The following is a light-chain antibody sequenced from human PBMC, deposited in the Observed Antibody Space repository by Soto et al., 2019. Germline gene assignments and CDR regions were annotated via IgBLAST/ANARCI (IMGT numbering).Light chain of an antibody. CDR2: RTD. Sequence: QSVLTQPPSASGTPGQRVTISCSGSGSNIGTNTVNWYQQLPGTAPKLLIYRTDQRPAGIPYRFSGSKSGTSASLDISGLQSDDEADYYCTAWDGSLDARVFGGGTKLTVL. J-gene: IGLJ3*02. CDR3: TAWDGSLDARV. CDR1: GSNIGTNT. V-gene: IGLV1-44*01.